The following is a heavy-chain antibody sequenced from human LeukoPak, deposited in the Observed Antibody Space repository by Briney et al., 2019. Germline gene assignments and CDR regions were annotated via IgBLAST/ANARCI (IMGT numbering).Heavy chain of an antibody. CDR3: ANAPDYYDSSGATAFDI. J-gene: IGHJ3*02. V-gene: IGHV1-69*15. D-gene: IGHD3-22*01. CDR2: IIPIFGTA. Sequence: SVKVSCKASGGTFSSYAISWVRQAPGQGLEWMGRIIPIFGTANYAQKFQGKVTITADESTSTAYMELSSLRSEDTAVYYCANAPDYYDSSGATAFDIWGQGTMVTVSS. CDR1: GGTFSSYA.